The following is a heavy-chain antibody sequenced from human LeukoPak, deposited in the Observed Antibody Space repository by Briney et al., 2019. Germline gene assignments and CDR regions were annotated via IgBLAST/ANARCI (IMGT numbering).Heavy chain of an antibody. V-gene: IGHV3-23*01. D-gene: IGHD2-15*01. CDR2: IGSSGGGT. CDR1: GLTFNNYA. Sequence: GGSLRLSCEASGLTFNNYAMHWVRQSSGKGLEWVSGIGSSGGGTYYADSVKGRFTISRDTSEDTVYLQMDSLRAEDTAIYYCAKIHQNRVVVGAKGAFDIWGQGTVVTVSS. CDR3: AKIHQNRVVVGAKGAFDI. J-gene: IGHJ3*02.